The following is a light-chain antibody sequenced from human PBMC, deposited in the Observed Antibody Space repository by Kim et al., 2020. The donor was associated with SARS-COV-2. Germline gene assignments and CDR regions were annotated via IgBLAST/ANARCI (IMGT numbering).Light chain of an antibody. CDR2: LGS. Sequence: DIVMTQSPLSLPVTPGEPASISCRSSQSLLASNGYNSLDWYLQKPGQSPQLLIYLGSNRASGVPDRFSGSGSGTDFTLKISRVEAEDVGIYYCMQALQTPLTFGGGTKVDIK. J-gene: IGKJ4*01. CDR3: MQALQTPLT. CDR1: QSLLASNGYNS. V-gene: IGKV2-28*01.